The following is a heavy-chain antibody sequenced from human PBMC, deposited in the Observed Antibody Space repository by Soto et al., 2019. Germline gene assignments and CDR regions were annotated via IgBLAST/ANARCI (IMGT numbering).Heavy chain of an antibody. V-gene: IGHV4-39*01. CDR2: IYYSGST. D-gene: IGHD6-6*01. J-gene: IGHJ4*02. Sequence: SETLSLTCTVSGGSISSSSYYWGWIRQPPGKGLEWIGSIYYSGSTYYNPSLKSRVTISVDTSKNQFSLKLSSVTAADTAVYYCARTLAPPASSSYYFDYWGQGTLVTVSS. CDR3: ARTLAPPASSSYYFDY. CDR1: GGSISSSSYY.